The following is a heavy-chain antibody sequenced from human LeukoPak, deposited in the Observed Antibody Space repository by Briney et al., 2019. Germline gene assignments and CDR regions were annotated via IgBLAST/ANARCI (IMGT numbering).Heavy chain of an antibody. D-gene: IGHD3-10*01. J-gene: IGHJ4*02. Sequence: GGSLRLSCAASGFTFSSYGMHWVRQAPGKGLEWVAVISYDGSNKYYADSVKGRFTISRDNSKNTLYLQMNSLRAEDTAVYYCARDTTGFGELLFPDYWGQGTLVTVSS. CDR3: ARDTTGFGELLFPDY. CDR1: GFTFSSYG. CDR2: ISYDGSNK. V-gene: IGHV3-30*03.